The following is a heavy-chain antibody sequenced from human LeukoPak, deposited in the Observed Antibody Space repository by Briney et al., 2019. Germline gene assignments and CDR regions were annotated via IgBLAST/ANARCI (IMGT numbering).Heavy chain of an antibody. CDR3: ARRALYRHTLGGNWFLDL. D-gene: IGHD1-14*01. CDR1: GFSVSSTF. CDR2: MYSGGAT. Sequence: GGSLRLSCAASGFSVSSTFMTWVRQAPGKRLEGVALMYSGGATFYVDSVRGRFTLSRHTSRKTQYLQMDSLRPEDAATYYYARRALYRHTLGGNWFLDLWGRGTLVAVSS. J-gene: IGHJ2*01. V-gene: IGHV3-53*04.